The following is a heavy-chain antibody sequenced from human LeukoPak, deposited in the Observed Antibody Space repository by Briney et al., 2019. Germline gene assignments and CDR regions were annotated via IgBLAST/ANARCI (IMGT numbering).Heavy chain of an antibody. V-gene: IGHV3-48*01. CDR3: ARDGGKSYEIDY. J-gene: IGHJ4*02. CDR2: ISNDITTT. D-gene: IGHD5-18*01. Sequence: GSLRLSCVVSGFPFTNNPMNWVRQAPGKGLEWVSYISNDITTTYYAESVKGRFTISRDNAKNSLYLQMNSLRVEDTAVYYCARDGGKSYEIDYWGQGTLVTVSS. CDR1: GFPFTNNP.